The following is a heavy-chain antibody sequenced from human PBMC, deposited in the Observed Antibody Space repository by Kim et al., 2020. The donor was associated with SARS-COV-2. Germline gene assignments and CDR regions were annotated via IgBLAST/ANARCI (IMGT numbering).Heavy chain of an antibody. Sequence: SETLSLTCAVYGGSFSGYYWSWIRQPPGKGLEWIGEINHSGSTNYNPSLKSRVTISVDTSKNQFSLKLSSVTAADTAVYYCARGIVGHDFWSGYYTTNFNWFDPWGQGTLVTVSS. V-gene: IGHV4-34*01. CDR2: INHSGST. J-gene: IGHJ5*02. CDR3: ARGIVGHDFWSGYYTTNFNWFDP. CDR1: GGSFSGYY. D-gene: IGHD3-3*01.